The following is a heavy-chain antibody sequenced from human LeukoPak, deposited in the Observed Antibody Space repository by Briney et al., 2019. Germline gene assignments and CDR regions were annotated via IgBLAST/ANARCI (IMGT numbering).Heavy chain of an antibody. D-gene: IGHD6-19*01. Sequence: GGSLRLSCAASGFTFSDYYMSWIRQAPAKGLEWVSYISGSGTTVYYADSVKGRFTISRDNANISLYLQMNSLRAEDTAMYYCARVQRWPTCFDYWGQGTLVTVSS. CDR2: ISGSGTTV. V-gene: IGHV3-11*04. CDR3: ARVQRWPTCFDY. CDR1: GFTFSDYY. J-gene: IGHJ4*02.